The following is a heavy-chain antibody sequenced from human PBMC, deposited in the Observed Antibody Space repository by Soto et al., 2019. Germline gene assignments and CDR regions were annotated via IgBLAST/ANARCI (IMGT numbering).Heavy chain of an antibody. V-gene: IGHV6-1*01. CDR3: ARDLIVTRGEYYYYGMDV. Sequence: SQTLSLTCAISGDSVSSNSAAWNWKRQSPSRGLEWLGRTSYRSKWYNDYAVSVKSRITINPDTSKNQGSLQLNSVTPEDTAVYYCARDLIVTRGEYYYYGMDVWGQGTTVTVSS. J-gene: IGHJ6*02. CDR2: TSYRSKWYN. D-gene: IGHD5-12*01. CDR1: GDSVSSNSAA.